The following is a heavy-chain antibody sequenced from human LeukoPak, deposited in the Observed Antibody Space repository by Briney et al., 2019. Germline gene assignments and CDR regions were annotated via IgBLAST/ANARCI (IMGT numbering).Heavy chain of an antibody. D-gene: IGHD3-9*01. CDR3: ARDILTGSTTDY. V-gene: IGHV4-61*01. J-gene: IGHJ4*02. CDR2: IYYSGST. CDR1: GGSVSSGSYY. Sequence: SETLSLTCTVSGGSVSSGSYYWSWIRQPPGKGLEWIRYIYYSGSTNYNPSLKSRVTISVDTSKNQFSLKLSSVTAADTAVYYCARDILTGSTTDYWGQGTLVTVSS.